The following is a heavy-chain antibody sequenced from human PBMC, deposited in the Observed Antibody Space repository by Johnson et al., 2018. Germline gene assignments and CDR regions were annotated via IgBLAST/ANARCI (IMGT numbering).Heavy chain of an antibody. CDR2: IIPIFGTA. CDR3: ARESYCGGGSCPQGYYGMDV. J-gene: IGHJ6*02. Sequence: QVQLVESGAEVKKPGSSVKVSCKASGGTFSSYAISWVRQAPGQGLEWMGGIIPIFGTANYAQKFQGRVTITADESTSTAYMELSGLRSEDTAVYYCARESYCGGGSCPQGYYGMDVWGQGTTVTVSS. D-gene: IGHD2-15*01. V-gene: IGHV1-69*01. CDR1: GGTFSSYA.